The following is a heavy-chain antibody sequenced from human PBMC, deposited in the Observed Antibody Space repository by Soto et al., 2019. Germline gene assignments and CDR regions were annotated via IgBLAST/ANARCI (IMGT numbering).Heavy chain of an antibody. CDR2: ITASSGST. V-gene: IGHV3-23*01. CDR3: AKNQWELLH. D-gene: IGHD1-26*01. Sequence: EVQLLESGGGLVQPGGSLRLSCGASGFTFSNYGMSWVRQAPGKGLEWVSSITASSGSTYYPDSVKGRFTISRDSSQNTLYLQMNSLRVDDTAIYFCAKNQWELLHWGQGTLVTVSS. J-gene: IGHJ4*02. CDR1: GFTFSNYG.